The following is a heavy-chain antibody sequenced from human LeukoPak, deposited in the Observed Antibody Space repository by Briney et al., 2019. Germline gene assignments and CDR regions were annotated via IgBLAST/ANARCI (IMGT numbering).Heavy chain of an antibody. D-gene: IGHD3-22*01. J-gene: IGHJ4*02. CDR1: GYTFSDYY. CDR2: INPNSGGT. Sequence: ASVKVSCKASGYTFSDYYMHWVRQAPGQGLECRGWINPNSGGTNYAQKFQGRVTMTRNTSITTAYMELSSLRSDDTAVYYCARGVPYSYDSRGFVRWLNYWGQGTLVTVSS. V-gene: IGHV1-2*02. CDR3: ARGVPYSYDSRGFVRWLNY.